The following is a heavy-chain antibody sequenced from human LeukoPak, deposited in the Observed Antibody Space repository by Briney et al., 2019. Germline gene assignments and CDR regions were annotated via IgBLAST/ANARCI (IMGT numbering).Heavy chain of an antibody. Sequence: GASVKVSCKASGGTFSSYAVSWVRQAPGQGLEWMGGIIPIFGTANYAQKFQGRVTITADESTNTAYMELSSLRSEDTAVYHCARSMVRDINYYYYGMAVWGQGTTVIVSS. D-gene: IGHD3-10*01. CDR2: IIPIFGTA. V-gene: IGHV1-69*13. CDR1: GGTFSSYA. J-gene: IGHJ6*02. CDR3: ARSMVRDINYYYYGMAV.